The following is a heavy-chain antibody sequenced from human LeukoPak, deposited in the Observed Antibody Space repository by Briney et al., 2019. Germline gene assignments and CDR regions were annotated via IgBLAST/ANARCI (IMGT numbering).Heavy chain of an antibody. D-gene: IGHD2/OR15-2a*01. J-gene: IGHJ4*02. CDR1: GYTFTSYG. CDR2: SSAYNDNT. CDR3: ARGFSESRSTLDY. Sequence: ASVKVSCKASGYTFTSYGISWVRQAPGQGLEWMGWSSAYNDNTNYAQKLQGRVTVTTDTSTGTAYMELRSLRSNDTAVYYCARGFSESRSTLDYWGQGTLVTVSS. V-gene: IGHV1-18*01.